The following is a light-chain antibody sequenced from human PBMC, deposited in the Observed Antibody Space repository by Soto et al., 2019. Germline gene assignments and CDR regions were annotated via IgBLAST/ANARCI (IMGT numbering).Light chain of an antibody. CDR1: QDIGIF. J-gene: IGKJ4*01. Sequence: EIVLTQSPATLSLSPGERATLSCRASQDIGIFLAWYQQKPGQAPRLLIYNASNRATGIPTRFSGSGSGTDFTLTISSLGPEEFAVYYCQQRYDWPPLTFGGGTKVEIK. V-gene: IGKV3-11*01. CDR2: NAS. CDR3: QQRYDWPPLT.